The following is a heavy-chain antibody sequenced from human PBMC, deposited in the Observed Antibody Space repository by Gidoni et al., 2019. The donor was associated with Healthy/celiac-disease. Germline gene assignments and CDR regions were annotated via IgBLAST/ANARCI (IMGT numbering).Heavy chain of an antibody. Sequence: EVQLLESGGGLVQPGGSLRLSCAASGFTFSSSAMSWVRQAPGKGLEWVSAISGSGGSTYSADSVKGRFTISRDNSKNTLYLQMNSLRAEDTAVYYCAKDLGNWNYVGNWFDPWGQGTLVTVSS. D-gene: IGHD1-7*01. V-gene: IGHV3-23*01. CDR2: ISGSGGST. CDR1: GFTFSSSA. J-gene: IGHJ5*02. CDR3: AKDLGNWNYVGNWFDP.